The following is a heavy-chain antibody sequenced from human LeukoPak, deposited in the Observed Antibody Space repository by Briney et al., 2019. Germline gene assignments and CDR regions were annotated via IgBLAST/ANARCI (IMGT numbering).Heavy chain of an antibody. Sequence: GESLKISCQVSGYTFTNYWIGWVRQMSGKGLEWMGTIYPGDSDTRYGPSFQGQVIISVDKSINTTYLQWSRLKASDTAMYFCARRLVGASTTYFDYWGQGTLVTVSS. CDR3: ARRLVGASTTYFDY. V-gene: IGHV5-51*01. D-gene: IGHD1-26*01. CDR1: GYTFTNYW. CDR2: IYPGDSDT. J-gene: IGHJ4*02.